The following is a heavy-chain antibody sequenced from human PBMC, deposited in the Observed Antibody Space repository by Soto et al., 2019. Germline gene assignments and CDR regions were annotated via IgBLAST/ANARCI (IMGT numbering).Heavy chain of an antibody. CDR2: IRDSDSGGST. CDR3: AKVRVGIDVDFDY. Sequence: GGYLRLSCAASGFTFSNSAMTWARQAPAKGLEWVSTIRDSDSGGSTFYADSVKGRFTISRDDSKNTLYLQMSSLRAEDTAMYYCAKVRVGIDVDFDYWGQGALVTVSS. V-gene: IGHV3-23*01. D-gene: IGHD2-21*01. J-gene: IGHJ4*02. CDR1: GFTFSNSA.